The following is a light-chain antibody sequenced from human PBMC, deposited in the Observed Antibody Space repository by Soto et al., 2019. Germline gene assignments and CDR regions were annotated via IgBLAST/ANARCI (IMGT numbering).Light chain of an antibody. CDR2: GAS. V-gene: IGKV3-20*01. CDR1: QRLSSSS. J-gene: IGKJ1*01. Sequence: EIVLTQSPGTLSLSPGERAALSCRASQRLSSSSLAWYQQKPGHGPRLLIYGASRRATGIPDRFSATESGTDFTLTISSLEPEDFAVYFCQQYGSTPWTLGQGTKVDIK. CDR3: QQYGSTPWT.